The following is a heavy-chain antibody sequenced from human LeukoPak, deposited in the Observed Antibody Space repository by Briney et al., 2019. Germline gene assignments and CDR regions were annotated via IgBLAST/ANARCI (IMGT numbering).Heavy chain of an antibody. J-gene: IGHJ4*02. V-gene: IGHV1-69*05. D-gene: IGHD3-3*01. CDR3: ASYDHGDFDY. Sequence: SVKVSCKASGGTFSSYAISWVRQAPGQGLEWMGGIIPIFGTANYAQKFQGRVTITTDESTSTAYMELSSLRSEDTAVCYCASYDHGDFDYWGQGTLVTVSS. CDR2: IIPIFGTA. CDR1: GGTFSSYA.